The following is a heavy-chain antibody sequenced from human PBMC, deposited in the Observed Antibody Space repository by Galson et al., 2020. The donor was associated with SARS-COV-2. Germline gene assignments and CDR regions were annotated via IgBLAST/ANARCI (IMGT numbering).Heavy chain of an antibody. CDR2: ISTDGGAK. D-gene: IGHD5-18*01. J-gene: IGHJ5*02. CDR3: AKEAHSSGRAGSLDP. Sequence: GGSLRLSCAGPGFTFDTYPMHWVRQAPGKGLAWSTVISTDGGAKTYADSVKGRFTISRDNSRNILYLDMNSLRLDDTAVYYCAKEAHSSGRAGSLDPWGQGPLVTVSS. V-gene: IGHV3-30*04. CDR1: GFTFDTYP.